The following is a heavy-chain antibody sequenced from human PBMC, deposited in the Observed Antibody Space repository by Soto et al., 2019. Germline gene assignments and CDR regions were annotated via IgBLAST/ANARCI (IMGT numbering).Heavy chain of an antibody. V-gene: IGHV1-3*01. CDR3: ARGAIRFLEWHRNLDY. J-gene: IGHJ4*02. CDR1: GYTFTSYA. CDR2: INAGNGNT. Sequence: GASVKVSCKASGYTFTSYAMHWVRQAPGQRLEWMGWINAGNGNTKYSQKFQGRVTITRDTSASTAYMELSSLRSEDTAVYYCARGAIRFLEWHRNLDYWGQGTLVTVSS. D-gene: IGHD3-3*01.